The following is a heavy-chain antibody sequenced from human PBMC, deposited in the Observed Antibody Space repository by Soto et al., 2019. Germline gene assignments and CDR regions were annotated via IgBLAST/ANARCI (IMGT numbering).Heavy chain of an antibody. CDR1: GYTFSSRA. CDR2: IDGGGTT. V-gene: IGHV3-23*01. CDR3: ATLLGFTSGGSWYSHVADY. D-gene: IGHD2-8*02. J-gene: IGHJ4*02. Sequence: EVHLWESGGDLVQPGGSLRVSCVGSGYTFSSRAMSWVRQAPGKGLEWVSGIDGGGTTDYADSVKGRFTISRDNSLDTLYLEMISLRPEGTAVYYCATLLGFTSGGSWYSHVADYWGQGTLVTVSS.